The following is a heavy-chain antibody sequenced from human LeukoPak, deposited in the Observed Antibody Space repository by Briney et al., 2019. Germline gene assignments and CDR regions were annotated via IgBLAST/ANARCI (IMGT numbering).Heavy chain of an antibody. CDR2: IDPDSGGT. V-gene: IGHV1-2*02. J-gene: IGHJ5*02. CDR3: ARDGYSGYHYHDWFDP. D-gene: IGHD5-12*01. CDR1: GYAFTDYF. Sequence: HWASVKVSCKASGYAFTDYFIHWVRQAPGQGLEWMGWIDPDSGGTRYAQKFQGRVTMTSDTSISTACMELSSLGSDDTAAYYCARDGYSGYHYHDWFDPWGQGTLVTVSS.